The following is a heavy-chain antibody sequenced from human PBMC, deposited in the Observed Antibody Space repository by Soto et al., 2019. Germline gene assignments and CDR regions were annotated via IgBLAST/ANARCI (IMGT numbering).Heavy chain of an antibody. CDR3: ARYYCSRGSCLVDP. J-gene: IGHJ5*02. Sequence: QVQLQESGPGLVKPSQTLSLTCTVSGGSISSGDYYWSWIRQPPGKGLDWIGYIYYSGSTYYNPSLKCQVTISVDTSKNQFALTLSFVTAADTAVYYRARYYCSRGSCLVDPWGQGTLVTVSS. D-gene: IGHD2-15*01. CDR1: GGSISSGDYY. CDR2: IYYSGST. V-gene: IGHV4-30-4*01.